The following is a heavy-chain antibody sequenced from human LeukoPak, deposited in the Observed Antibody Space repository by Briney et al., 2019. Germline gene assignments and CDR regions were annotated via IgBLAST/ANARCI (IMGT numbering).Heavy chain of an antibody. V-gene: IGHV3-23*01. Sequence: PGGSLRLSCAASGFASGFTFSDYAVSWVRQAPGQGLEWVSSFNGSGADTYYADVVKGRFTISRDNSKNTMYLQMNSLRGEDSAVYYCVKSQGDEVYYYYGMDVWGQGTTVTVSS. D-gene: IGHD2-21*01. J-gene: IGHJ6*02. CDR2: FNGSGADT. CDR1: GFTFSDYA. CDR3: VKSQGDEVYYYYGMDV.